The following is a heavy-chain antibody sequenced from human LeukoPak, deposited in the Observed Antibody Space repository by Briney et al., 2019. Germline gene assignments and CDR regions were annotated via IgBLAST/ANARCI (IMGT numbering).Heavy chain of an antibody. CDR1: GGTFSSYA. CDR2: IIPIFGTA. CDR3: ATYWGSRHYFDY. Sequence: SVKVSCTASGGTFSSYAISWVRQAPGQGLEWMGGIIPIFGTANYAQKFQGRVTITADESTSTAYMELSSLRSEDTAVYYCATYWGSRHYFDYWGQGTLVTVSS. J-gene: IGHJ4*02. D-gene: IGHD7-27*01. V-gene: IGHV1-69*13.